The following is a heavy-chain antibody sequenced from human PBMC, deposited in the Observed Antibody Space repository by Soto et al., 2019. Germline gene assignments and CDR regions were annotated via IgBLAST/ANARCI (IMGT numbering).Heavy chain of an antibody. V-gene: IGHV3-23*01. CDR1: GFTFNTYG. Sequence: GGSLRLSCAASGFTFNTYGMSWVRQAPGKGLEWVSAITNTGGTTSYTGSVRGRFTISRDNSKNTVYLQMNSLRGDDTAVYFCAKGAQSNQYYFDFWGQGTLVTVSS. CDR3: AKGAQSNQYYFDF. D-gene: IGHD2-2*01. CDR2: ITNTGGTT. J-gene: IGHJ4*02.